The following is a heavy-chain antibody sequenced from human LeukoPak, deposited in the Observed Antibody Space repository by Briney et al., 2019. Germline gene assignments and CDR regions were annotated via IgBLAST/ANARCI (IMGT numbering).Heavy chain of an antibody. J-gene: IGHJ4*02. V-gene: IGHV4-34*01. D-gene: IGHD5-12*01. CDR2: INHSGST. CDR3: ARGGGRARGYSGYGTFDY. CDR1: GGSFSGYY. Sequence: SETLSLTCAVYGGSFSGYYWSWIRQPPGKGLEWSGEINHSGSTNYNPSLKSRVTISVDTSKNQFSLKLSSVTAADTAVYYCARGGGRARGYSGYGTFDYWGQGTLVTVSS.